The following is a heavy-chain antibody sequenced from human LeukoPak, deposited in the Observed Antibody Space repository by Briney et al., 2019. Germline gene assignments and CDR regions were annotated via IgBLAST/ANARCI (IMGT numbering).Heavy chain of an antibody. CDR2: ISGSGGST. D-gene: IGHD3-22*01. J-gene: IGHJ4*02. Sequence: PGGSLRLSCAASGFTFSSYAMSWVRQAPGKGLEWVSAISGSGGSTYYADSVKGRFTISRDNSKNTLYLQMNSLRAEDTAVYYCATRYYYDSSGYYSANDYWGQGTLVTVSS. CDR1: GFTFSSYA. V-gene: IGHV3-23*01. CDR3: ATRYYYDSSGYYSANDY.